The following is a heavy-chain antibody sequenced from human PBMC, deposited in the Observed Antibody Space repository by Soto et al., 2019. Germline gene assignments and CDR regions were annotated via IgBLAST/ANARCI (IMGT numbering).Heavy chain of an antibody. CDR1: GGSFSGYY. D-gene: IGHD2-8*02. V-gene: IGHV4-34*01. J-gene: IGHJ4*02. Sequence: QVQLQQWGAGLLKPSETLSLTCAVYGGSFSGYYWTWIRQPPGTGLERIGEINHSGSTNYNPSLKSRGTISVDTSKNQFSLKLTSVTAADTTVDYCARDKITGLFDYWGQGTLGTVSS. CDR3: ARDKITGLFDY. CDR2: INHSGST.